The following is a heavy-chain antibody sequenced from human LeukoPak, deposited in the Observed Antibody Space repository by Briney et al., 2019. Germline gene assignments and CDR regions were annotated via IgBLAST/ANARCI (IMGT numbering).Heavy chain of an antibody. D-gene: IGHD6-19*01. CDR2: IYYSGST. CDR1: GGSISSSSYY. Sequence: SETLSLTCTVSGGSISSSSYYWGWIRQPPGKGPEWIGRIYYSGSTHYNPSLKSRVTISVDTSKNQFSLKLSSVTAADTAVYYYARETAVAGDIGFIDYWGQGTLVTVSS. V-gene: IGHV4-39*07. J-gene: IGHJ4*02. CDR3: ARETAVAGDIGFIDY.